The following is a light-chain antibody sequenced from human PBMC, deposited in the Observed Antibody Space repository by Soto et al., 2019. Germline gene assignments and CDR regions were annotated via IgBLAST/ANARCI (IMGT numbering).Light chain of an antibody. CDR3: SSYTSSSTNVV. CDR1: SSDVGGYNY. CDR2: DVS. J-gene: IGLJ2*01. V-gene: IGLV2-14*01. Sequence: QSVLTQPASVSGAPGQSITISCTGTSSDVGGYNYVSWYQQHPGKAPKLMIYDVSNRPSGVSDRFSGSKSGNTASLTISGLQAEDDADDYCSSYTSSSTNVVFGGGTKLTVL.